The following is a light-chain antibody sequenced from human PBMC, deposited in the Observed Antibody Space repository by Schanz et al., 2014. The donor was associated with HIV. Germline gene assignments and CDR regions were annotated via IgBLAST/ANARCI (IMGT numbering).Light chain of an antibody. Sequence: AIRITQSPSSLSASTGDRVTITCRASQGISSYLAWYQQKPGKAPKLLIYAASTLQSGVPSRFSGSGSGTDFTLTISCLQAEDVAVYYCHQYYTTPYTFGQGTKLEIK. J-gene: IGKJ2*01. CDR3: HQYYTTPYT. CDR2: AAS. CDR1: QGISSY. V-gene: IGKV1-8*01.